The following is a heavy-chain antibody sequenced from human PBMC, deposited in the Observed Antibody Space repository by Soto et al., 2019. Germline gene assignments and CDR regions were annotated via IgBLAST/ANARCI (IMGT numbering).Heavy chain of an antibody. V-gene: IGHV4-30-2*06. CDR2: TYQGGSA. J-gene: IGHJ6*02. CDR3: ARDYYGMDV. Sequence: SLTCTVSGGSISSGGYSWTWLRQSPGKGLEWIGYTYQGGSAFYNPSLKSRVTISVDRSKNQFSLNLTSVTAADTAVYYCARDYYGMDVWGQGTTVTVSS. CDR1: GGSISSGGYS.